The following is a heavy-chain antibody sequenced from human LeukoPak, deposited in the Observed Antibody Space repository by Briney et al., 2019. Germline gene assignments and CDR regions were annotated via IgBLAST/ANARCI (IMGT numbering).Heavy chain of an antibody. D-gene: IGHD3-3*01. V-gene: IGHV3-30*04. CDR1: GFTFSSYA. CDR2: ISYDGSNK. J-gene: IGHJ6*02. CDR3: ARGDVLRFLEWLQSYYYYYGMDV. Sequence: GGSLRLSCAASGFTFSSYAMHWVRQAPGKGLEWVAVISYDGSNKYYADSVKGRFTISRDNSKNTLYLQMNSLRAEDTAVYYCARGDVLRFLEWLQSYYYYYGMDVWGQGTTVTVSS.